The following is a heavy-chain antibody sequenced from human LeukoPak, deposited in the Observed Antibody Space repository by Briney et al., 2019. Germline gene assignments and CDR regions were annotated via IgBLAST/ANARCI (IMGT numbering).Heavy chain of an antibody. CDR1: GFTFSSYA. V-gene: IGHV3-23*01. Sequence: GGSLRLSCAASGFTFSSYAMSWVRQAPGKGLEWVSAISGSGGSTYYADSVKGRFTISRHNSKNTLYLQMNSLRAEDTAVYYCARGYDILTGYYEGFYFDYWGQGTLVTVSS. CDR3: ARGYDILTGYYEGFYFDY. J-gene: IGHJ4*02. D-gene: IGHD3-9*01. CDR2: ISGSGGST.